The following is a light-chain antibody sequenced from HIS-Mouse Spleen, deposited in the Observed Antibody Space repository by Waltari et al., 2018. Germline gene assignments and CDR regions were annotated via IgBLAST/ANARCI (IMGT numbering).Light chain of an antibody. Sequence: SYELTQPPSVSVFPGQTARITCSGDALPKKYAYWYQQKSGQAPVLVIYEDSKRPSGIPERFSGSSSGTIATLTISGAQVEDEADYYCYSTDSSGNHRVFGGGTKLTVL. CDR1: ALPKKY. J-gene: IGLJ2*01. CDR2: EDS. CDR3: YSTDSSGNHRV. V-gene: IGLV3-10*01.